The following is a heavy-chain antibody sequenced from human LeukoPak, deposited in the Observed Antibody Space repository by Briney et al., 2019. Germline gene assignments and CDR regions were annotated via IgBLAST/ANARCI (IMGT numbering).Heavy chain of an antibody. CDR3: AREGGGPRWLDP. J-gene: IGHJ5*02. Sequence: PSETLSLTCTVSGGSISNYWSWIRQPAGKGLELIGRINTSGSSNYNPSLRSRVTMSVDTSKNQFSLNLSSVTAADTAVYYCAREGGGPRWLDPWGQGTLVTVSS. D-gene: IGHD6-25*01. CDR2: INTSGSS. V-gene: IGHV4-4*07. CDR1: GGSISNY.